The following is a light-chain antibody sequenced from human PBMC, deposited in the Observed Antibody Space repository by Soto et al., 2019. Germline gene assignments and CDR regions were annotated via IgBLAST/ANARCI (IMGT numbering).Light chain of an antibody. CDR1: SSDVGGYNY. CDR2: AVT. V-gene: IGLV2-14*01. CDR3: SSYTSSSTL. J-gene: IGLJ1*01. Sequence: QSVLSQPASVSGSPGHSITISCTGTSSDVGGYNYVSWYQQHPGKAPKLMIYAVTDRPSGVSSRFSGSKSGNTASLTISGLQAEDEADYYCSSYTSSSTLFGTGTKVTVL.